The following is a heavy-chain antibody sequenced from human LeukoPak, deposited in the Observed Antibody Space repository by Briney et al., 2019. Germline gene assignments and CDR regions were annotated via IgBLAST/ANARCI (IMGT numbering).Heavy chain of an antibody. V-gene: IGHV1-18*01. Sequence: GASVKVSCKASGYTFTSYGISWVRQAPGQGLEWMGWISAYNGNTNYAQKLQGRVTMTTDTSTSTAYMELRSLRSDDTAVYYCARETSQYYDFWSGYLGKHLDYWGQGTLVTVSS. J-gene: IGHJ4*02. CDR1: GYTFTSYG. D-gene: IGHD3-3*01. CDR2: ISAYNGNT. CDR3: ARETSQYYDFWSGYLGKHLDY.